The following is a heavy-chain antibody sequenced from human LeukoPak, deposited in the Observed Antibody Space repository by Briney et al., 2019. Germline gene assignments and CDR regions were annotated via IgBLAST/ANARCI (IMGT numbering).Heavy chain of an antibody. Sequence: GASVKVSCKASGYTFTSYGISWVRQAPGQGLEWMGRISAYNGNTNYAQKLQGRVTMTTDTSTSTAYMELRSLRSDDTAVYYCATFGHSSGYYSANYWGQGTLVTVSS. D-gene: IGHD3-22*01. J-gene: IGHJ4*02. V-gene: IGHV1-18*01. CDR1: GYTFTSYG. CDR3: ATFGHSSGYYSANY. CDR2: ISAYNGNT.